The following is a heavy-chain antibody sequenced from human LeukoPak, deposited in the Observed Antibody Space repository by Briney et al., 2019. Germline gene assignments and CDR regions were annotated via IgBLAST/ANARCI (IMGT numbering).Heavy chain of an antibody. CDR1: GGTFSSYA. Sequence: AASVKVSCKASGGTFSSYAISWVRQAPGQGLEWMGGIIPIFGTANYAQKFQGRVTITADESTSTAYMELSSLRSEDTAVYYCASSHYDFWSGYSDPSFGYWGQGTLVTVSS. J-gene: IGHJ4*02. CDR2: IIPIFGTA. V-gene: IGHV1-69*13. CDR3: ASSHYDFWSGYSDPSFGY. D-gene: IGHD3-3*01.